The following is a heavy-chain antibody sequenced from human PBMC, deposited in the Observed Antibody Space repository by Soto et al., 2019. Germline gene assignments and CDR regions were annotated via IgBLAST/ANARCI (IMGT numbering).Heavy chain of an antibody. CDR2: IIPIFGTA. CDR3: ARVGAAAGSWWFDP. CDR1: GGTFSSYA. D-gene: IGHD6-13*01. V-gene: IGHV1-69*13. Sequence: AASVKVSCKASGGTFSSYAISWVRQAPGQGLEWMGGIIPIFGTANYAQKFQGRVTITADESTSTAYMELSSLRSEDTAVYYCARVGAAAGSWWFDPWGQGTLVTVSS. J-gene: IGHJ5*02.